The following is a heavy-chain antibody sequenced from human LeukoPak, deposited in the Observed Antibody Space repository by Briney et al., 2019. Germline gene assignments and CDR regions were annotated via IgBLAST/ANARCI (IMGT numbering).Heavy chain of an antibody. CDR2: ISGSGGST. Sequence: TGGSLRLSCAASGFTFSSYAMSWVRQAPGKGLEWVSAISGSGGSTYYADSVKGRFTISRDNSKNTLYLQMNSLRAEDTAVYYCAKGVVPAARGGEIFDYWGQGTLVTVSS. CDR3: AKGVVPAARGGEIFDY. V-gene: IGHV3-23*01. J-gene: IGHJ4*02. CDR1: GFTFSSYA. D-gene: IGHD2-2*01.